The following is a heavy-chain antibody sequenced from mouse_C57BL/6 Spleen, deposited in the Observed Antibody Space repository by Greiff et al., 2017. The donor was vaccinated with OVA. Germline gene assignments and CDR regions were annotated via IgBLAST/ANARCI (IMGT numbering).Heavy chain of an antibody. V-gene: IGHV1-26*01. D-gene: IGHD1-1*02. CDR3: ARKVLWGAMDY. CDR1: GYTFTDYY. CDR2: INPNNGGT. J-gene: IGHJ4*01. Sequence: VQLQQSGPELVKPGASVKISCKASGYTFTDYYMNWVKQSHGKSLEWIGDINPNNGGTSYNQKFKGKATLTVDKSSSTAYMELRSLTSEDSAVYYCARKVLWGAMDYWGQGTSVTVSS.